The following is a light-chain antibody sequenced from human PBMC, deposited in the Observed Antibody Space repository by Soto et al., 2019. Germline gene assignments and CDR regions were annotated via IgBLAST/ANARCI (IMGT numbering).Light chain of an antibody. CDR2: GAS. Sequence: EIVLTLSPGTLSLSPGERATLSCRASLSVSSNYVAWYQQKPGQAPRLLIYGASSRATGIPDRFSGSGSEAEFALTISTLQSEAFAVYYCQQYSVWPLTFGGGTKV. V-gene: IGKV3-20*01. J-gene: IGKJ4*01. CDR3: QQYSVWPLT. CDR1: LSVSSNY.